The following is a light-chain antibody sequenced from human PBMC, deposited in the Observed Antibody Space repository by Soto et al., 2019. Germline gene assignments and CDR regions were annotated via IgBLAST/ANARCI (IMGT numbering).Light chain of an antibody. J-gene: IGKJ1*01. CDR2: GAS. Sequence: EFVLTQSPGTLSLSPGERATLSCRASQSVSSSYLAWYQQKPGQAPRLLIYGASSRATGIPDRFSGSGSGTDFTLTISCLQSEDFATYYCQQYYSYPRTFGQGTRWIS. CDR3: QQYYSYPRT. V-gene: IGKV3-20*01. CDR1: QSVSSSY.